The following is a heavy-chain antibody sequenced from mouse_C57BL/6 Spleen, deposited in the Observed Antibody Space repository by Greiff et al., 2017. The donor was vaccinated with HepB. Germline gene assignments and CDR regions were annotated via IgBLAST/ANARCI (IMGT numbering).Heavy chain of an antibody. Sequence: QVQLKESGAELMKPGASVKLSCKATGYTFTGYWIEWVKQRPGHGLEWIGEILPGSGSTNYNEKFKGKATFTADTSSNTAYMQLSSLTTEDSAIYYCARGIHYYGSSNWYFDVWGTGTTVTVSS. CDR2: ILPGSGST. CDR3: ARGIHYYGSSNWYFDV. J-gene: IGHJ1*03. V-gene: IGHV1-9*01. D-gene: IGHD1-1*01. CDR1: GYTFTGYW.